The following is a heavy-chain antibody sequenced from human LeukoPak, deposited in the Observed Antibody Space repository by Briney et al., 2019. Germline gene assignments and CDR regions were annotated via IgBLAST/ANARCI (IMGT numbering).Heavy chain of an antibody. CDR2: IRSKAYGGTT. V-gene: IGHV3-49*04. CDR3: HLAAAASRGFDY. CDR1: GLTFGDYA. Sequence: GGSLRLSCTASGLTFGDYAMSWVRQAPGKGLEWVGFIRSKAYGGTTEYAASVKGRFTISRDNSKSIAYLQMNSLKTEDTAVYYCHLAAAASRGFDYWGQGTLVTVSS. J-gene: IGHJ4*02. D-gene: IGHD6-13*01.